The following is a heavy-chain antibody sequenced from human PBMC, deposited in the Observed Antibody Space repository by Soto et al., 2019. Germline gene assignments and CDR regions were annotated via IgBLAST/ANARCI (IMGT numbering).Heavy chain of an antibody. CDR2: ISAYNGNT. CDR1: GYSFATSG. D-gene: IGHD3-22*01. V-gene: IGHV1-18*01. J-gene: IGHJ4*02. CDR3: ARAGQYYDSSGYAN. Sequence: QGKLVQSGTEVKQPGASMKVSCKASGYSFATSGISWVRQAPGQGLEWMGWISAYNGNTNYDQKLQDRVTMTTDTSTSTAYLELRNLRSDDTAVYYCARAGQYYDSSGYANWGQGTLVTVSS.